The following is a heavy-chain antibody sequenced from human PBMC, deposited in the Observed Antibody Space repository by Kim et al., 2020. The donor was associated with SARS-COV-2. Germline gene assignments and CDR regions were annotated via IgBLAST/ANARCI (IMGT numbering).Heavy chain of an antibody. CDR3: ARRRGYSGYGMYFDY. V-gene: IGHV4-39*01. Sequence: SETLSLTCTVSGGSISSSSYYWGWIRQPPGKGLEWIGSIYYSGSTYYNPSLKSRVTISVDTSKNQFSLKLSSVTAADTAVYYCARRRGYSGYGMYFDYWGQGTLVTVSS. CDR2: IYYSGST. J-gene: IGHJ4*02. D-gene: IGHD5-12*01. CDR1: GGSISSSSYY.